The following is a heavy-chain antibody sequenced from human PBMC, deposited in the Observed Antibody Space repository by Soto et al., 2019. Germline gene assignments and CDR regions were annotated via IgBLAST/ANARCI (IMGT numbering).Heavy chain of an antibody. CDR2: ISYDGSNK. Sequence: QVQLVESGGGVVQPGRSLRLFCAASGFTFSSYGMQWVRQAPGKGLEWVAVISYDGSNKYYADSVKGRFTISRDNSKNTLYLQMNSVRAEDTAVYYCAKDTYYYDSSGALDYWGQGTLVTVSS. D-gene: IGHD3-22*01. CDR1: GFTFSSYG. CDR3: AKDTYYYDSSGALDY. J-gene: IGHJ4*02. V-gene: IGHV3-30*18.